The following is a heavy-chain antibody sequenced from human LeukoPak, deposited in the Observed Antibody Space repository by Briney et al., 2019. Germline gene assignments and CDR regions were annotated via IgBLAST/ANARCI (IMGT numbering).Heavy chain of an antibody. CDR3: AKFDC. J-gene: IGHJ4*02. V-gene: IGHV3-30*02. CDR1: GFTFSSYD. CDR2: IRYDGSNK. Sequence: QAGGSLRLSCAASGFTFSSYDIHWVRQAPGKGLEWVAFIRYDGSNKYYADPVKGRFTISRDNSKNTLYLQMNSLRVEDTAVYYCAKFDCWGQGTLVTVSS.